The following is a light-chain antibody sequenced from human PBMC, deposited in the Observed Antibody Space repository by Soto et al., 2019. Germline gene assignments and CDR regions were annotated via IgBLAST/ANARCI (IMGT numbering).Light chain of an antibody. CDR2: GAS. CDR3: QQYNNWPLT. CDR1: QSVSSN. J-gene: IGKJ3*01. Sequence: EKMVTPFPAPPFVFSRGKAPLPRRASQSVSSNLAWYQQKPGQAPRLLIYGASTRATGIPARFSGSGSGTEFTLTISSLQSEDFAVYYCQQYNNWPLTFGPGTKVDIK. V-gene: IGKV3-15*01.